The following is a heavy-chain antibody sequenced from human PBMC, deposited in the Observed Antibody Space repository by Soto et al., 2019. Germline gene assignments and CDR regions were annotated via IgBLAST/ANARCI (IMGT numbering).Heavy chain of an antibody. V-gene: IGHV1-3*01. Sequence: ASVKVSCKASGYTLTSYAMHWVRQAPGQRLEWMGWINADNGNTKYAQKLQGRVTMTRDTSTSTAYMELRSLRSDDTAVYYCARASGSSYWFDPWGQGTLVTVS. D-gene: IGHD1-26*01. CDR3: ARASGSSYWFDP. J-gene: IGHJ5*02. CDR1: GYTLTSYA. CDR2: INADNGNT.